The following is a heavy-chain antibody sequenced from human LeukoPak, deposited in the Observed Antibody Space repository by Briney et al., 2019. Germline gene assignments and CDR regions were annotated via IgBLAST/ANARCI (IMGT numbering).Heavy chain of an antibody. J-gene: IGHJ4*02. D-gene: IGHD6-19*01. CDR3: ARHRRSGWYDFDA. CDR1: GYNFVDYW. Sequence: GEPLKISCKGSGYNFVDYWIAWVRQIPWKGLEWMGIIYPDHSDIRYNPAYQGQVTSSSDKSNSTAYLQYSSLKASDTGIYYCARHRRSGWYDFDAWGQGTLVTVPS. V-gene: IGHV5-51*01. CDR2: IYPDHSDI.